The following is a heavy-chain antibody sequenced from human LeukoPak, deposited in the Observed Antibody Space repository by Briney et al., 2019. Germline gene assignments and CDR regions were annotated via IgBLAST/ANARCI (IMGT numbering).Heavy chain of an antibody. CDR3: ARAKSTVTTSEYFQH. Sequence: SETLSLTCTVSGDSITNYYWSWIRQPPGKGLEWIGEINHSGSTNYNPSLKSRVTISVGTSKNQFSLKLSSVTAADTAVYYCARAKSTVTTSEYFQHWGQGTLVTVSS. V-gene: IGHV4-34*01. D-gene: IGHD4-17*01. J-gene: IGHJ1*01. CDR2: INHSGST. CDR1: GDSITNYY.